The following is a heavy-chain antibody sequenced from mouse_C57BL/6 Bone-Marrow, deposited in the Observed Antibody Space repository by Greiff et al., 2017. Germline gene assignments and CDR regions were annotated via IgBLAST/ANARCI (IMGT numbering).Heavy chain of an antibody. V-gene: IGHV14-4*01. CDR3: TADSVYYDYDDWFAY. CDR1: GFNIKDDY. D-gene: IGHD2-4*01. J-gene: IGHJ3*01. Sequence: VQLKESGAELVRPGASVKLSCTASGFNIKDDYMHWVKQRPEQGLEWIGWIDPENGATEYASKFPGKATITADTSSNTAYLQLSSLTSEDTAVYYCTADSVYYDYDDWFAYWGQGTLVTVSA. CDR2: IDPENGAT.